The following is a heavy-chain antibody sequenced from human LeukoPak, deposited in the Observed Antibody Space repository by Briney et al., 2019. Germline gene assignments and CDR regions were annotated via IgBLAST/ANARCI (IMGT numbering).Heavy chain of an antibody. V-gene: IGHV3-48*01. Sequence: PGGSLRLSCAASGFTFSSYSMNWVRQAPGEGLEWVSYISSSSSTIYYADSVKGRFTISRDNAKNSLYLQMNSMRAEDTAVYYCARDRDSSSPRLTTIGYWGQGTLVTVSS. CDR2: ISSSSSTI. D-gene: IGHD6-6*01. CDR3: ARDRDSSSPRLTTIGY. J-gene: IGHJ4*02. CDR1: GFTFSSYS.